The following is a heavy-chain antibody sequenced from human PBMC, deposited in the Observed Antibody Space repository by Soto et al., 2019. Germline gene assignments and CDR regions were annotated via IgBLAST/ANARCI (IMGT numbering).Heavy chain of an antibody. CDR2: ISGSGGST. J-gene: IGHJ4*02. Sequence: GGSLRLSCAASGFTFSSYAMSWVRQAPGKGLDWVSAISGSGGSTYYADSVKGRFTISRDNSKNTLYLQMNSLRAEDTAVYYCAKGRYYDSSGYYYAALFDYWGQGTLVTVSS. D-gene: IGHD3-22*01. CDR3: AKGRYYDSSGYYYAALFDY. CDR1: GFTFSSYA. V-gene: IGHV3-23*01.